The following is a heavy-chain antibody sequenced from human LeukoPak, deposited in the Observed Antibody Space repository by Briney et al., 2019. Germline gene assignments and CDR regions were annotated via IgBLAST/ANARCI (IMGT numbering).Heavy chain of an antibody. D-gene: IGHD6-6*01. CDR1: GGSISSGGYY. CDR2: IYYSGST. CDR3: ARDRIAARTFDY. Sequence: SETLSLTCTVSGGSISSGGYYWSWIRQHPGKGLEWIGYIYYSGSTYYNPSLKSRVTISEDTSKNQFSLKLSSVTAADTAVYYCARDRIAARTFDYWGQGTLVTVSS. J-gene: IGHJ4*02. V-gene: IGHV4-31*03.